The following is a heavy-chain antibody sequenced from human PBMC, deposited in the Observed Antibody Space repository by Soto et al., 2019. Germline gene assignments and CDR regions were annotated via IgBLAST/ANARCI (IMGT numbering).Heavy chain of an antibody. D-gene: IGHD3-22*01. CDR3: ARLGGYYQAFDQ. Sequence: SETLSLTCAVSGGSISSSNWWSWVRQPPGKGLEWIGYIYYSGSTTYHPSLKSRVTISVDTSKNQFSLNLTSVTAADTAVYYCARLGGYYQAFDQWGQGSLVTVSS. J-gene: IGHJ4*02. V-gene: IGHV4-4*02. CDR2: IYYSGST. CDR1: GGSISSSNW.